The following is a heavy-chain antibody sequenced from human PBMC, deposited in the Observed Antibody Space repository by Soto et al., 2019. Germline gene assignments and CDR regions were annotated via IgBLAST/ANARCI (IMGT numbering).Heavy chain of an antibody. CDR1: GFTFSNAW. CDR2: IKSKTDGGTT. Sequence: LSLTCAASGFTFSNAWMSWVRQAPGKGLEWVGRIKSKTDGGTTDYAAPVKGRFTISRDDSKNTLYLQMNSLKTEDTAVYYCTTEARSSTSYSGPGGMDVWGQGTTVTVSS. V-gene: IGHV3-15*01. CDR3: TTEARSSTSYSGPGGMDV. J-gene: IGHJ6*02. D-gene: IGHD2-2*01.